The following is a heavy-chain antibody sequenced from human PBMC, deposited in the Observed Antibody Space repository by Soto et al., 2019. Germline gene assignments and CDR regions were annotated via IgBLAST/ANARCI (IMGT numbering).Heavy chain of an antibody. CDR3: ARDGRFLEWLSNDAFDI. CDR1: GGSISSGGYY. Sequence: SETLSLTCTVSGGSISSGGYYWSWIRQHPGKGLEWIGYIYYSGSTYYNPSLKSRVTISVDTSKNQFSLKLSSVTAADTAVYYCARDGRFLEWLSNDAFDIWGQGTMVTVSS. D-gene: IGHD3-3*01. V-gene: IGHV4-31*03. CDR2: IYYSGST. J-gene: IGHJ3*02.